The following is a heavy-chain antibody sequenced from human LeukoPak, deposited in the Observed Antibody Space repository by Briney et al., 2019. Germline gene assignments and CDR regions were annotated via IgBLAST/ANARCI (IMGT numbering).Heavy chain of an antibody. Sequence: GGSLRLSCAASGFTFSSYSMNWVRQAPGKGLEWVSSISSSSSYIYYADSVKGRFTISRDNAKNSLYLQMNSLRAEDTAVYYCARGARWLRFAYYFDYWGRGTLVTVSS. CDR2: ISSSSSYI. J-gene: IGHJ4*02. CDR3: ARGARWLRFAYYFDY. CDR1: GFTFSSYS. D-gene: IGHD5-12*01. V-gene: IGHV3-21*01.